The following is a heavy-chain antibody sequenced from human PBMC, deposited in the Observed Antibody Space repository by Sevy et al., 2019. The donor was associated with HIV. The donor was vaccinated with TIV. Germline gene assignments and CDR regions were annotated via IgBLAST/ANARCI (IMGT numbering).Heavy chain of an antibody. CDR2: ISGSGGST. D-gene: IGHD6-6*01. J-gene: IGHJ4*02. Sequence: GGSLRLSCAASGFTFSSYAMSWVRQAPGKGLEWVSAISGSGGSTYYADSVRVRFTISRDKSKNTLYLQMNSLRAEDTAVYYCSKALEYSSSSVDYWGQGTLVTVSS. V-gene: IGHV3-23*01. CDR1: GFTFSSYA. CDR3: SKALEYSSSSVDY.